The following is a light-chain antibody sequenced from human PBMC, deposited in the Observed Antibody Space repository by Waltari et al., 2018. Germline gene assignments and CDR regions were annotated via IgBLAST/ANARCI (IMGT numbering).Light chain of an antibody. CDR1: QSLFFGASGKNY. CDR2: WAS. Sequence: DIVLTQSPDSLAVSLGERATIDCWSSQSLFFGASGKNYLAWYQQKPGQPPKVLIYWASTREAGVPERISDSGSGAHFTLTVDSLQAEDVAVYYCQQYSSSPITFGQGTRLEI. J-gene: IGKJ5*01. CDR3: QQYSSSPIT. V-gene: IGKV4-1*01.